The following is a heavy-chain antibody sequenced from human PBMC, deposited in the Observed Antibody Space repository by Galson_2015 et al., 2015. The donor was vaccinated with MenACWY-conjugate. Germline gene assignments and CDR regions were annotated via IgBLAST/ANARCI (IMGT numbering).Heavy chain of an antibody. CDR3: ARAMGLGPYSGYDYGFVDYYYGMDV. J-gene: IGHJ6*02. V-gene: IGHV3-48*02. CDR2: ISSSSTI. CDR1: GFTFSSYS. Sequence: SLRLSCAASGFTFSSYSMNWVRQAPGKGLEWVSYISSSSTIYYADSVKGRFTISRDNAKNSLYLQMNSLRDEDTAVYYCARAMGLGPYSGYDYGFVDYYYGMDVWGQGTTATVSS. D-gene: IGHD5-12*01.